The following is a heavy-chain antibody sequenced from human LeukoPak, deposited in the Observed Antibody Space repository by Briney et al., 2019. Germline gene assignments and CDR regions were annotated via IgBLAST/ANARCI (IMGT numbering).Heavy chain of an antibody. D-gene: IGHD6-19*01. CDR2: MSWNSVVV. V-gene: IGHV3-9*01. Sequence: GGSLRLSCKASGFIFDNYALHWVRQAPGKGLEWVSGMSWNSVVVGYADSVRGRFTISRDSAKNSLYLLMSSLRTEDTAFYYCAKDISGTGWATSFDSWGQGTLVTVSS. J-gene: IGHJ4*02. CDR1: GFIFDNYA. CDR3: AKDISGTGWATSFDS.